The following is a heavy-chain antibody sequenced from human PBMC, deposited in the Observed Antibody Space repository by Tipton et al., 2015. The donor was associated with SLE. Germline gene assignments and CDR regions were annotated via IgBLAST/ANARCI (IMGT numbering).Heavy chain of an antibody. J-gene: IGHJ4*02. V-gene: IGHV4-61*05. CDR2: IFYSGGT. CDR1: GGSISSSSYY. Sequence: TLSLTCTVSGGSISSSSYYWGWIRQPPGKGLEWIGNIFYSGGTNYSPFLNSRITISVDTSKNLLSLNVISMTAADTAVYYCARLAVAGMWYYFDFWGQGAPVTVSS. CDR3: ARLAVAGMWYYFDF. D-gene: IGHD6-19*01.